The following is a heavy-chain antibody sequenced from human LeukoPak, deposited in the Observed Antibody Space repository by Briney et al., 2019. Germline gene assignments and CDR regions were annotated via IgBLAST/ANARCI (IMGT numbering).Heavy chain of an antibody. CDR3: TTGLSSWYGSY. V-gene: IGHV3-15*01. Sequence: GGSLRLSCAASGFTVSSHYVTWVRQAPGKGLEWVGRIKSKTDGGTTDYAAPVKGRFTISRDDSKNTLYLQMNSLKTEDTAVYYCTTGLSSWYGSYWGQGTLVTVSS. CDR1: GFTVSSHY. J-gene: IGHJ4*02. CDR2: IKSKTDGGTT. D-gene: IGHD6-13*01.